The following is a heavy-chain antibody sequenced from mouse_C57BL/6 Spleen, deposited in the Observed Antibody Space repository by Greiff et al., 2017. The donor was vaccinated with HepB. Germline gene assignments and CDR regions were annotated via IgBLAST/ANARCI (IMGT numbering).Heavy chain of an antibody. CDR1: GFSLTSYG. CDR3: ARHGDKGYYAMDY. V-gene: IGHV2-6-1*01. J-gene: IGHJ4*01. Sequence: VKLMESGPGLVAPSQSLSITCTVSGFSLTSYGVHWVRQPPGKGLEWLVVIWSDGSTTYNSALKSRRSISKDNSKSQVFLKRNSLQTDDTAMYYCARHGDKGYYAMDYWGQGTSVTVSS. CDR2: IWSDGST.